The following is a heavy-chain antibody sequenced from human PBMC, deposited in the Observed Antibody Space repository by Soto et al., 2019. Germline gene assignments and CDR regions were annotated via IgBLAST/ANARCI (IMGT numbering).Heavy chain of an antibody. Sequence: PGGSLRLSCAASGFTFSSYGMHWVRQAPGKGLEWVAVISYDGSNKYYADSVKGRFTISRDNSNNTLYLQMNSLRAEDTAVYYCAKLYYYDSSGYQIFDYWGQGTLVTVSS. J-gene: IGHJ4*02. CDR1: GFTFSSYG. CDR3: AKLYYYDSSGYQIFDY. V-gene: IGHV3-30*18. D-gene: IGHD3-22*01. CDR2: ISYDGSNK.